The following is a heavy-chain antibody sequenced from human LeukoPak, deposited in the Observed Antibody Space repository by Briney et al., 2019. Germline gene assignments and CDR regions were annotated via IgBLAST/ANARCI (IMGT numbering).Heavy chain of an antibody. D-gene: IGHD3-22*01. V-gene: IGHV4-30-2*01. J-gene: IGHJ5*02. CDR1: GGSISSGGYS. Sequence: SQTLSLTCAVSGGSISSGGYSWSWIRQPPGKGLEWIGYLYHSGSTYYNPSLKSRVTISVDRSKNQFSLKLSSVTAADTAVYYCARGHYDSSGYYFPNWFDPWGQGTLVTVSS. CDR2: LYHSGST. CDR3: ARGHYDSSGYYFPNWFDP.